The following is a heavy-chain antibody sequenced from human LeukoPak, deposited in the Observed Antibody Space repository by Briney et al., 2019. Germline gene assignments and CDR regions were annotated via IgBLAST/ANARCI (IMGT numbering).Heavy chain of an antibody. CDR3: ASNIVGATPWVYYYYMDV. D-gene: IGHD1-26*01. CDR1: GFTFSDYA. Sequence: GRSLRLSCAASGFTFSDYAMHWVRQAPGKGLEWVAVISYDGSNKYYADPVKGRFTISRDNSKNTLYLQMNSLRAEDAAVYYCASNIVGATPWVYYYYMDVWGKGTTVTVSS. J-gene: IGHJ6*03. CDR2: ISYDGSNK. V-gene: IGHV3-30*04.